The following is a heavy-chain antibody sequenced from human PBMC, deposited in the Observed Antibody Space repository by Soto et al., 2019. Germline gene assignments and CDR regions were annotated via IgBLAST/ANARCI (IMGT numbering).Heavy chain of an antibody. CDR1: GFTFSTYA. D-gene: IGHD3-9*01. Sequence: LRLSCAASGFTFSTYAMSWVRQAPGKGLEWVSAISRSGGSTYYADSVKGRFTISRDNSKNTLYLQMNSLRAEDTAVYNCAKDFGHYDILTGYPNFAHWGQGSLVTVSS. CDR2: ISRSGGST. V-gene: IGHV3-23*01. J-gene: IGHJ4*02. CDR3: AKDFGHYDILTGYPNFAH.